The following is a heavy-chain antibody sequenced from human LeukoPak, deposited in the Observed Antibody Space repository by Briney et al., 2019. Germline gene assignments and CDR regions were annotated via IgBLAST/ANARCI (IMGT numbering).Heavy chain of an antibody. CDR2: ISYDGSNK. CDR1: GFTFSSYG. CDR3: AKEMSKGVVIFDGVYFDY. D-gene: IGHD3-3*01. Sequence: QTGGSLILSFAAPGFTFSSYGMHSVRQAPGKGQEWVAVISYDGSNKYYADSVKGRFTISIDNSKNTLYLQMNSLRAEDTAVYYCAKEMSKGVVIFDGVYFDYWGQGTLVTVSS. J-gene: IGHJ4*02. V-gene: IGHV3-30*18.